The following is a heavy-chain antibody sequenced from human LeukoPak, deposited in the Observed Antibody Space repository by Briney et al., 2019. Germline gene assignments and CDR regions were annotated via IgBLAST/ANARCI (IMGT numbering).Heavy chain of an antibody. J-gene: IGHJ6*02. D-gene: IGHD3-22*01. CDR2: INPNSGGT. CDR1: GYTFTGYY. Sequence: ASVKVSCKASGYTFTGYYMHWVRQAPGQGLEWMGWINPNSGGTNYAQKFQGRVTMTRDTSISTAYMELSRLRSDDTAVYYCATEVVIKGLYYGMDVWGQGTTVTVSS. V-gene: IGHV1-2*02. CDR3: ATEVVIKGLYYGMDV.